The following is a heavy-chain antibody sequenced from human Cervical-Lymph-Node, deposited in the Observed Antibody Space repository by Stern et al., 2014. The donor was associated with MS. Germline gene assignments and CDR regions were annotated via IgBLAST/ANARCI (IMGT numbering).Heavy chain of an antibody. D-gene: IGHD1-1*01. CDR1: GFTFSTYS. CDR2: ISSTNSYM. Sequence: EVQLVQSGGGLVKPGGSLTLSCVASGFTFSTYSMNWVRQAPGKGPEWVAFISSTNSYMYYAASVKGRFSISRDNAKNSLYLHMNSLRADDTAVYYCARETEFRGQGTLVTVSS. J-gene: IGHJ4*02. CDR3: ARETEF. V-gene: IGHV3-21*01.